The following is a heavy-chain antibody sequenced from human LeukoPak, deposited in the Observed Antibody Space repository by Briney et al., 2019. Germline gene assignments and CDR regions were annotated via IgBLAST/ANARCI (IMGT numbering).Heavy chain of an antibody. Sequence: SVKVSCKASGGTFSSYTISWVRQAPGQGLEWVGRIIPILGIANYAQKFQGRVTITADKSTSTAYMELSSLRSEDTAVYYCARDPDSDYGDYDGFDPWGQGTLVTVSS. V-gene: IGHV1-69*04. CDR1: GGTFSSYT. D-gene: IGHD4-17*01. J-gene: IGHJ5*02. CDR3: ARDPDSDYGDYDGFDP. CDR2: IIPILGIA.